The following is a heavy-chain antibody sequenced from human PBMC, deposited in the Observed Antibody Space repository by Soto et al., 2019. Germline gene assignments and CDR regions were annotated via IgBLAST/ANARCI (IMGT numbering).Heavy chain of an antibody. J-gene: IGHJ5*02. D-gene: IGHD3-16*01. CDR2: INPNVGGT. CDR3: ARGGREVTRIPYDT. V-gene: IGHV1-2*02. Sequence: QAQLVQSGAEVKKPGASVYVSCKASGYTFSDYYVHWVRQAPGQGLEWMGWINPNVGGTNYARKFQGRVTLTRDTSISTVYMKLTRLSPDDTAIYYCARGGREVTRIPYDTWGQGTRVTVSS. CDR1: GYTFSDYY.